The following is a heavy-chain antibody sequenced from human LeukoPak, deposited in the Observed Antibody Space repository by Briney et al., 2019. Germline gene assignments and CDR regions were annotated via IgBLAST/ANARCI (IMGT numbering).Heavy chain of an antibody. CDR2: IYYSGST. Sequence: SGTLSLTCTVSGGSVNSGSYYWNWIRQPPGKGLEWIGYIYYSGSTNYNPSLKSRVTISVGTSKNQFSLKLSSVTAADTAVYYCARAAYSGSYHSDYWGQGTLVTVSS. CDR3: ARAAYSGSYHSDY. J-gene: IGHJ4*02. D-gene: IGHD1-26*01. V-gene: IGHV4-61*01. CDR1: GGSVNSGSYY.